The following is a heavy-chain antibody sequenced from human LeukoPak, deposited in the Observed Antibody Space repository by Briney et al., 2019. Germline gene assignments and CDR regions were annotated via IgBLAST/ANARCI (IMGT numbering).Heavy chain of an antibody. CDR1: GGSFSGYY. Sequence: SETLSLTCAVYGGSFSGYYWSWIRQPPGKGLEWIGEINHSGSTNYSPSLKSRVTMSVDTSKSHFSLKLTSLTAADTAVYYCATKHLWSDGFDVWGQGRRVIVSS. J-gene: IGHJ3*01. CDR3: ATKHLWSDGFDV. CDR2: INHSGST. D-gene: IGHD5-18*01. V-gene: IGHV4-34*01.